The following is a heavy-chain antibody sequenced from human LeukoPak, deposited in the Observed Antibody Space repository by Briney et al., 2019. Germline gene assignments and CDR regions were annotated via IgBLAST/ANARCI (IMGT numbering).Heavy chain of an antibody. Sequence: GGSLRLSCAASGFSISTCAMSWVRQAPGKGLEWVSVISTTGVTTYYADSVKGRFTISRDNSRDTLYLQMNSLRAEDTAVYYCARPSGYCSGGGGSCFPFDYWGQGTLVTVSS. CDR2: ISTTGVTT. CDR1: GFSISTCA. D-gene: IGHD2-15*01. J-gene: IGHJ4*02. CDR3: ARPSGYCSGGGGSCFPFDY. V-gene: IGHV3-23*01.